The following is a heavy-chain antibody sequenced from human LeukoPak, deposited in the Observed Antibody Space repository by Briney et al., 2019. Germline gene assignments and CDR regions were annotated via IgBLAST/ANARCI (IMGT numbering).Heavy chain of an antibody. V-gene: IGHV4-31*03. CDR3: ARTGADSSGYYYVYWFDP. CDR1: GGSISSGGYY. Sequence: PSETLSLTCTVSGGSISSGGYYWSWIRQHPGKGLEWIGYIYYSGSTYYNPSLKSRVTISVDTSKNQFSLKLSSVTAADTAVYYCARTGADSSGYYYVYWFDPWGQGTLVTVSS. J-gene: IGHJ5*02. CDR2: IYYSGST. D-gene: IGHD3-22*01.